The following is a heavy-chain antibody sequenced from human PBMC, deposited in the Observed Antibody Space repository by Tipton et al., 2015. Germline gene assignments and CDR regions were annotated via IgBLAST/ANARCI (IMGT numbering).Heavy chain of an antibody. CDR2: IKGQADGGTT. CDR3: TTNRAIGDV. J-gene: IGHJ6*02. D-gene: IGHD2-21*01. CDR1: GFSFSDYA. V-gene: IGHV3-15*01. Sequence: SLRLSCAASGFSFSDYAMAWVRQAPGKGLEWVGRIKGQADGGTTIYSARVKGRFSISRDDSKNMVYLQMNSLKTDDTAVYYCTTNRAIGDVWGQGTTVTVSS.